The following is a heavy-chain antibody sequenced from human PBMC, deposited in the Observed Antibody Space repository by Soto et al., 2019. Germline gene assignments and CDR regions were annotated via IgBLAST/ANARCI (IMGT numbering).Heavy chain of an antibody. J-gene: IGHJ5*02. Sequence: QVQLVQSGADMKKPGASVKVSCKASGYTFTSYYMHWVRQAPGQGLEWMGLINPRDGSTNYAQKFLGRVTMTRHTSTSTVYIELSSLRSDDPAVYFCARDLDAHGNWFDTGGQGTLVTVSS. CDR3: ARDLDAHGNWFDT. V-gene: IGHV1-46*01. D-gene: IGHD1-1*01. CDR1: GYTFTSYY. CDR2: INPRDGST.